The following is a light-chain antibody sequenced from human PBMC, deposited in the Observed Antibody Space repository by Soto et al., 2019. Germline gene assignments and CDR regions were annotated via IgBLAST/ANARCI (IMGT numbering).Light chain of an antibody. CDR1: QSVSSN. Sequence: EIVLTQSPGTLSLSPGERATLSCRASQSVSSNLAWYQQKPGQAPRLLIYGASSRATGIPDRFSGSGSGTDFTLTISRLEPEDFAVYYCQQYGSSPLWTFGQGTRLEIK. V-gene: IGKV3-20*01. CDR2: GAS. J-gene: IGKJ5*01. CDR3: QQYGSSPLWT.